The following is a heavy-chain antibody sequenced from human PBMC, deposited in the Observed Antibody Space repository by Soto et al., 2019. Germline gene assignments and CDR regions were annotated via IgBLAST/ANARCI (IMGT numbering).Heavy chain of an antibody. CDR1: GGSISSYY. Sequence: SETLSLTCTVSGGSISSYYWSWIRQPPGKGLEWIGYIYYSGSTNYNPSLKSRVTISVDTSKNQFSLKLSSVTAADTAVYYCARAVYYYHSSGHFGYWGQGTLVTVSS. CDR3: ARAVYYYHSSGHFGY. V-gene: IGHV4-59*01. D-gene: IGHD3-22*01. CDR2: IYYSGST. J-gene: IGHJ4*02.